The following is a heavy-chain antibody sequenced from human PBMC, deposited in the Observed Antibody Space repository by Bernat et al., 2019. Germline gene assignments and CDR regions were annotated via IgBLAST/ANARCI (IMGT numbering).Heavy chain of an antibody. Sequence: QVQLVESGGGVVQPGRSLRLSCAASGFTFSSYGMHWVRQAPGKGLEWVAVISYDGSNKYYADSVKGRLTISRDNSKNTLYLQMNSLRAEDTAVYYCAKSPGGALYYFDYWGQGTLVTVSS. CDR1: GFTFSSYG. D-gene: IGHD3-16*01. CDR3: AKSPGGALYYFDY. CDR2: ISYDGSNK. V-gene: IGHV3-30*18. J-gene: IGHJ4*02.